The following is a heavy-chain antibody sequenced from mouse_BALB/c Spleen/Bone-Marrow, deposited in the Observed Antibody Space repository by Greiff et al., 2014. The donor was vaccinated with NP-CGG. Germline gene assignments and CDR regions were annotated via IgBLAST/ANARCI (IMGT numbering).Heavy chain of an antibody. CDR3: ARVYLWYFDV. CDR1: WVSLNSYG. Sequence: QVQLKESGTGLGAPSQSLSITFPVSWVSLNSYGVHWVRQPPGKGLEWRGVIWAGGSTNYNSALMSRLSISKDNSKSQVFLKMNSLQTDDTAMYYCARVYLWYFDVWGAGTTVTVSS. D-gene: IGHD2-3*01. V-gene: IGHV2-9*02. J-gene: IGHJ1*01. CDR2: IWAGGST.